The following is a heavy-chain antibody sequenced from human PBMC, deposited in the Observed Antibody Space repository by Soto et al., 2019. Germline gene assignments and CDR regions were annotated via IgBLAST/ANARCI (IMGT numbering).Heavy chain of an antibody. CDR2: IWYDGSKK. D-gene: IGHD2-15*01. Sequence: QVQLVESGGGVAQPEKSLRLSCTASGFTFSSYGMHWVRQVPGKGLEWVALIWYDGSKKYYADSVKGRFTISRDNSKNTLFLPMDSLRAEDKAVYPCARDGYCSGGSCYRLSSFDYWGQGTLVTVSS. J-gene: IGHJ4*02. CDR1: GFTFSSYG. V-gene: IGHV3-33*01. CDR3: ARDGYCSGGSCYRLSSFDY.